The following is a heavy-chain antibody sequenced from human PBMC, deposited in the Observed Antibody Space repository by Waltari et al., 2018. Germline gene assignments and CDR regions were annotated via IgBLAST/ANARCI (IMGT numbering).Heavy chain of an antibody. CDR1: GYSFTNSG. V-gene: IGHV1-18*01. D-gene: IGHD3-3*01. Sequence: QVHLLQSGPEVKKPGASVTVSCQASGYSFTNSGISWGRQAPGQGLEWMGWISGYNGNRNKAQKLQGRVTMTTDTSTRTAYMELRNLRAEDTAVYYCARTLLGTIEDYWGQGTLVTVSS. CDR2: ISGYNGNR. CDR3: ARTLLGTIEDY. J-gene: IGHJ4*02.